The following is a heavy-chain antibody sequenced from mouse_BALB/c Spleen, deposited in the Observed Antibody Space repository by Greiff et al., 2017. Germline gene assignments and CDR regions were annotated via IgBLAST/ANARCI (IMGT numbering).Heavy chain of an antibody. CDR1: GFTFSSYA. J-gene: IGHJ4*01. Sequence: EVKLMESGGGLVKPGGSLKLSCAASGFTFSSYAMSWVRQSPEKRLEWVAEISSGGSYTYYPDTVTGRFTISRDNAKNTLYLEMSSLRSEDTAMFYCARGGASYGKYYYAMDYWGQGTSVTVSS. CDR3: ARGGASYGKYYYAMDY. V-gene: IGHV5-9-4*01. D-gene: IGHD2-1*01. CDR2: ISSGGSYT.